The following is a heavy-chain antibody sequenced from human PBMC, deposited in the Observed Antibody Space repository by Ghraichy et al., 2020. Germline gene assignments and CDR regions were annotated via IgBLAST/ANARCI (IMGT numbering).Heavy chain of an antibody. J-gene: IGHJ6*02. D-gene: IGHD4-17*01. CDR1: GGSVSSGSYY. Sequence: GSLSLTCTVSGGSVSSGSYYWSWIRQPPGKGLEWIAYIFYSGSSNYNPSLKSRVTISVDTSKNQFSLKLSSATAADTAVYYCARESYGDYVRYGMDVWGQGTTVTISS. CDR2: IFYSGSS. CDR3: ARESYGDYVRYGMDV. V-gene: IGHV4-61*01.